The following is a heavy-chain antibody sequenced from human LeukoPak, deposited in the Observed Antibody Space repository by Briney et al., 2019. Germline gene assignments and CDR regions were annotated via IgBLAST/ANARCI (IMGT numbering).Heavy chain of an antibody. V-gene: IGHV1-2*04. J-gene: IGHJ3*02. Sequence: GASVKVSCKASGYTFTGYYMHWVRQAPEQGLEWMGWINPNSGGTNYAQKFQGWVTMTRDTSISTAYMELSRLRSDDTAVYYCASRRIVVVPDALETFDIWGQGTMVTVSS. D-gene: IGHD2-2*01. CDR1: GYTFTGYY. CDR2: INPNSGGT. CDR3: ASRRIVVVPDALETFDI.